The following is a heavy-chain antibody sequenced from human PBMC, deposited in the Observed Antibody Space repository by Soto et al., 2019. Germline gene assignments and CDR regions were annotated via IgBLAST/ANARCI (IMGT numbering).Heavy chain of an antibody. J-gene: IGHJ5*02. CDR1: GGTFSSYA. V-gene: IGHV1-69*13. Sequence: SVKVSCKASGGTFSSYAISWVRQAPGQGLEWMGGIIPIFGTANYAQKFQGRVTITADESTSTAYMELSSLRSEDTAVYYCARNIVLVPAAISWFDPWGQGTLVTVSS. CDR2: IIPIFGTA. CDR3: ARNIVLVPAAISWFDP. D-gene: IGHD2-2*01.